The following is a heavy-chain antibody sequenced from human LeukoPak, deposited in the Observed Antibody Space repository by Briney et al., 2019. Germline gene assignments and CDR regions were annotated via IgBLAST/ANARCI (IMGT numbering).Heavy chain of an antibody. CDR3: ARSGMSLYSSSWYWGDDWFDP. J-gene: IGHJ5*02. Sequence: WASVKVSCKASGYTFTSYAMNWVRQAPGQGLEWMGWINTNTGNPTYAQGFTGRFVFSLDTSVSTAYLQISSLKAEDTAVYYCARSGMSLYSSSWYWGDDWFDPWGQGTLVTVSS. CDR1: GYTFTSYA. CDR2: INTNTGNP. D-gene: IGHD6-13*01. V-gene: IGHV7-4-1*02.